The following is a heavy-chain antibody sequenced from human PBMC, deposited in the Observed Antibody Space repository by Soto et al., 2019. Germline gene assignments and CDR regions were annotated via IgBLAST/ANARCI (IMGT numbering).Heavy chain of an antibody. CDR3: ARQTMDNNYYGMDV. D-gene: IGHD2-2*03. V-gene: IGHV5-10-1*01. Sequence: GESLKISCKGSGYSLTSYWISWVRQMPGKGLEWMGRIDPSDSYTNYSPSFQGHVTISADKSISTAYLQWSSLKASDTAMYYCARQTMDNNYYGMDVWGQRTTVTVSS. CDR2: IDPSDSYT. J-gene: IGHJ6*02. CDR1: GYSLTSYW.